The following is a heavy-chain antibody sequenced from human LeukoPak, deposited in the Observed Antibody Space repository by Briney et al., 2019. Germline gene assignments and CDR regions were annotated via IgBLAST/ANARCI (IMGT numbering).Heavy chain of an antibody. Sequence: PSEALSLTCTVSGGSISSYYWSWIRQPAGKGLEWIGRIYTSGSTNYNPSLKSRVTMSVDTSKNQFSLKLSSVTAADTAVYYCARGVAARPNPNWFDPWGQGTLVTVSS. CDR3: ARGVAARPNPNWFDP. CDR2: IYTSGST. J-gene: IGHJ5*02. CDR1: GGSISSYY. V-gene: IGHV4-4*07. D-gene: IGHD6-6*01.